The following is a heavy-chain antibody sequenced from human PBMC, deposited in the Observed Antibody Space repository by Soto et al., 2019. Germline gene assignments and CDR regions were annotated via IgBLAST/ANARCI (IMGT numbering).Heavy chain of an antibody. CDR3: ATGDDYYGMDV. V-gene: IGHV4-59*01. CDR2: IYYSGST. J-gene: IGHJ6*02. CDR1: GGSISSYY. Sequence: SETLSLTCTVSGGSISSYYWSWIRQPPGKGLEWIGYIYYSGSTNYNPSLKSRVTISVDTSKNQFSLKLSSVTAADTAVYYCATGDDYYGMDVWGQGTTVTVSS. D-gene: IGHD3-10*01.